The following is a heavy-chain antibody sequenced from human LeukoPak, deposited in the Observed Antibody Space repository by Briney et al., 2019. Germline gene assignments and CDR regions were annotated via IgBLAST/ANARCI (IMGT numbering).Heavy chain of an antibody. D-gene: IGHD3-3*01. J-gene: IGHJ6*03. CDR2: IYTSGST. CDR1: GGSISSNY. V-gene: IGHV4-4*07. CDR3: ARSGAPGYYDFWSGLGRAYYYYMDV. Sequence: SETLSLTCTVSGGSISSNYWSWIRQPAGKGLEWLGRIYTSGSTNYNPSLKSRVTMSVDTSKNQFSLKLSSVTAADTAVYYCARSGAPGYYDFWSGLGRAYYYYMDVWGKGTTVTVSS.